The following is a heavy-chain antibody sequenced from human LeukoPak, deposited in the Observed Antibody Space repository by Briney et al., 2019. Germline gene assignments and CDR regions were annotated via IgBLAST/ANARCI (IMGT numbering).Heavy chain of an antibody. CDR1: GGSFSGYY. D-gene: IGHD2-15*01. V-gene: IGHV4-34*01. CDR2: INHSGST. J-gene: IGHJ3*02. CDR3: ARGGRSSVYGIVVVVAAARAFDI. Sequence: TPSETLSLTCAVYGGSFSGYYWSWIRQPPGKGLEWIGEINHSGSTNYNPSLKSRVTISVDTSKNQFSLKLSSVTAADTAVYYCARGGRSSVYGIVVVVAAARAFDIWGQGTMVTVSS.